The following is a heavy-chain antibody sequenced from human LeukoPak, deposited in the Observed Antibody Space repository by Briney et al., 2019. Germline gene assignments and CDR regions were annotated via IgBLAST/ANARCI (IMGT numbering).Heavy chain of an antibody. V-gene: IGHV3-7*01. CDR2: INQDGSER. J-gene: IGHJ4*02. Sequence: GGSLTLSCAASGFTLRSYWMSWVRQAPGKGLEWVANINQDGSERYYVDSVKGRFTISRDNAKNSLYLHMSSLRADATAVYYCARDYGDENWGQGTLVTVSS. D-gene: IGHD4-17*01. CDR1: GFTLRSYW. CDR3: ARDYGDEN.